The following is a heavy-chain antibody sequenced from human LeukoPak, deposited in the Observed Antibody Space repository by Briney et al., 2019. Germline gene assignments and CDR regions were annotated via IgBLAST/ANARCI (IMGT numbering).Heavy chain of an antibody. CDR2: IYYSRST. J-gene: IGHJ4*02. CDR1: GGSISSYY. D-gene: IGHD3-22*01. V-gene: IGHV4-59*08. Sequence: SETLSLTCTVSGGSISSYYWSWIRQPPGKGLEWIGYIYYSRSTNYNPSLKSRVTISVDTSKNQFSLKLSSVTAAGTAVYYCVRLLYYYDSSGLGTGYFDYWGQGTLVTVSS. CDR3: VRLLYYYDSSGLGTGYFDY.